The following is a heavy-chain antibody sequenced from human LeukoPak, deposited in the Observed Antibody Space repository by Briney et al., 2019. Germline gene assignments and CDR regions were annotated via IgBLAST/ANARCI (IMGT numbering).Heavy chain of an antibody. Sequence: SETLSLTCAVYGGSFSGYYWSWIRQPPGKGLEWIGEINHSGSTNYNPSLKSRVTISVDTSKNQFSLKLSSVTAADTAVYYCASGLYDILTGYYSNVWGKGTTVTVSS. D-gene: IGHD3-9*01. CDR2: INHSGST. CDR3: ASGLYDILTGYYSNV. CDR1: GGSFSGYY. J-gene: IGHJ6*04. V-gene: IGHV4-34*01.